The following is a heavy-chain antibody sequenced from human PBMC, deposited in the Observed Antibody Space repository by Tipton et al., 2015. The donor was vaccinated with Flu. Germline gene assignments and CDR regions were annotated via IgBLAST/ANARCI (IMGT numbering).Heavy chain of an antibody. V-gene: IGHV3-30-3*01. J-gene: IGHJ3*02. Sequence: SLRLSCTVSGGSIRGSTDYWGWIRQAPGKGLEWVAVISYDGNNRYYADSVKGRFTISRDNSKNTLSLQMSSLRAEDSAVYYCASLRGSGSYSRYAFDIWGQGTMVTVSS. CDR2: ISYDGNNR. D-gene: IGHD1-26*01. CDR1: GGSIRGST. CDR3: ASLRGSGSYSRYAFDI.